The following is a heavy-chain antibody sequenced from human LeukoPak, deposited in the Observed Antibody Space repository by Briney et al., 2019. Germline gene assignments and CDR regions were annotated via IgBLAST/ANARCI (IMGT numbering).Heavy chain of an antibody. J-gene: IGHJ5*02. V-gene: IGHV4-39*01. CDR1: GGSISSSSYY. Sequence: PSETLSLTCTVSGGSISSSSYYWGWIRQPPGKGLEWIGSIYYSGSTYYNPSLKSRVTISVDTSKNQFSLELSSVTAADTAVYYCARGYYYGSGSYRHWFDPWGQGTLVTVSS. CDR2: IYYSGST. CDR3: ARGYYYGSGSYRHWFDP. D-gene: IGHD3-10*01.